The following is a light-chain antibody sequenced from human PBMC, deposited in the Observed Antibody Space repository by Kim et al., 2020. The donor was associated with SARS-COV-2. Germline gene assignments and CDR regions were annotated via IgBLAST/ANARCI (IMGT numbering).Light chain of an antibody. CDR1: NSDIGGYDY. CDR3: SSYKGTSWV. V-gene: IGLV2-11*02. Sequence: QSALTQPRSVSGSPGESVTISCTGSNSDIGGYDYVSWYHHRPGTAPKVIIYDVNERPSGVPDRFSGSKSGSTASLTISGLQSEDEGDYYCSSYKGTSWVSGGGTKLTVI. J-gene: IGLJ3*02. CDR2: DVN.